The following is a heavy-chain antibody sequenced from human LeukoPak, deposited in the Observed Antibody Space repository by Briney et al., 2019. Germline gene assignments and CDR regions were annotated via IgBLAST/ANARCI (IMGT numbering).Heavy chain of an antibody. CDR1: GGYIITSGHY. CDR3: ARERSSSGGHSWFDP. J-gene: IGHJ5*02. D-gene: IGHD4-23*01. V-gene: IGHV4-39*07. CDR2: IYYTGVT. Sequence: SETLSLTCTVSGGYIITSGHYWGWIRQPPGKGLEWIGSIYYTGVTSTNPFFRSRMSISVDTSKNQFSLNLTSVTAADAAVYYCARERSSSGGHSWFDPWGQGTLVTISS.